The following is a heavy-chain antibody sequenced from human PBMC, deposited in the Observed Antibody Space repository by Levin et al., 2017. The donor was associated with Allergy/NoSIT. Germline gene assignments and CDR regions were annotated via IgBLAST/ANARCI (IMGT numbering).Heavy chain of an antibody. CDR1: GYSFTNNW. CDR3: ARRAWGPAGADPYYFDY. D-gene: IGHD1-26*01. V-gene: IGHV5-51*01. CDR2: IYPDDSDA. Sequence: GESLKISCKASGYSFTNNWIGWVRQMPGKGLEWMGIIYPDDSDARYSPSFQGRVTFSADKSIRTAYLQWTNLKASDTAMFFCARRAWGPAGADPYYFDYWGQGTLVTVSS. J-gene: IGHJ4*02.